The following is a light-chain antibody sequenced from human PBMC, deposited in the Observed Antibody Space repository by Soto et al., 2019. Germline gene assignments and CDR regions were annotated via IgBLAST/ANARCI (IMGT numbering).Light chain of an antibody. Sequence: DITMTQSPSTLSGSVGDRVTITFRASQTISSWLAWYQQKPGKAPKLLIYAASSLQSWVPSRFTGSGSGTDFTLTISSLQPEDFATYYCQQSYTAWWTFGQGTKV. V-gene: IGKV1-39*01. CDR1: QTISSW. CDR2: AAS. CDR3: QQSYTAWWT. J-gene: IGKJ1*01.